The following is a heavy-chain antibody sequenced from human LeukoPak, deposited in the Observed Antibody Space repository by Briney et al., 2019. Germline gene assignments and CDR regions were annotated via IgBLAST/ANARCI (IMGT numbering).Heavy chain of an antibody. Sequence: SETLSLTCAVYGGSFSGYYWSWIRQPPGKGLEWIGEINHSGSTNYNPSLKSRVTISVDTSKNQFSLKLSSVTAADTAVYYCARLEEQQLYYFDHWGQGTLVTVSS. D-gene: IGHD6-13*01. CDR1: GGSFSGYY. CDR2: INHSGST. CDR3: ARLEEQQLYYFDH. J-gene: IGHJ4*02. V-gene: IGHV4-34*01.